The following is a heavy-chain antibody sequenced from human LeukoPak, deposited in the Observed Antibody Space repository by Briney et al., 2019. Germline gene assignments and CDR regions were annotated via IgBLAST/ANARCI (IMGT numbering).Heavy chain of an antibody. CDR3: ATPMYSSGWKAFDI. V-gene: IGHV4-59*08. Sequence: SETLSLTCTVSGGSISSYYWSWIRQPPGKGLEWIGYIYYSGSTNYNPSLKSRVTISVDTSKNQFSLKLSSVTAADTAVYYCATPMYSSGWKAFDIWGQGTMVTVSS. CDR2: IYYSGST. J-gene: IGHJ3*02. CDR1: GGSISSYY. D-gene: IGHD6-19*01.